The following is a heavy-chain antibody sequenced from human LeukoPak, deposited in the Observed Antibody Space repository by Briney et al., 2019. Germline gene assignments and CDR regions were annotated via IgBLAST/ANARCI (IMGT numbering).Heavy chain of an antibody. J-gene: IGHJ4*02. D-gene: IGHD2-2*01. V-gene: IGHV1-69*13. Sequence: SVKVSCKASGGTFTSYAISWVRQAPGQGLERMGGIIPIFGTANYAQKFQGRVTITADEPTSTAYMELSRLKSEDTAVYYCAREGYCSRTSCYGYYWGQGTLVTVSS. CDR1: GGTFTSYA. CDR3: AREGYCSRTSCYGYY. CDR2: IIPIFGTA.